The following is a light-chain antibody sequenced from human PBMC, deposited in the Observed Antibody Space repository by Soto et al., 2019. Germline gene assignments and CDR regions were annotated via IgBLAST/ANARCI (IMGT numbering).Light chain of an antibody. V-gene: IGKV2-28*01. Sequence: DIVMTQSPLSLPVTPGEPASISCRSSQSLLHSNGYNYLDWYLQKPGQSPQLLIYLGSNRASGVPERFSGSGSGTDFTLKISRVEAEDVGVYYCMQALQTSWTFGQGNKVEIK. CDR3: MQALQTSWT. CDR2: LGS. J-gene: IGKJ1*01. CDR1: QSLLHSNGYNY.